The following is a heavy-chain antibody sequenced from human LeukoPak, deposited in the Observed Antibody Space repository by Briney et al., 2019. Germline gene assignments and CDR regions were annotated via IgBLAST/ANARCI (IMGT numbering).Heavy chain of an antibody. CDR3: ARETETYYDILTGYSATDY. CDR2: IYTSGST. V-gene: IGHV4-61*02. CDR1: GGSISSGSYY. D-gene: IGHD3-9*01. J-gene: IGHJ4*02. Sequence: RPSQTLSLTCTVSGGSISSGSYYWSWIRQPAGKGLEWIGSIYTSGSTNYNPYLKSRVTISVDTSKNQFSLKLSSVTAADTAVYYCARETETYYDILTGYSATDYWGQGTLVTVSS.